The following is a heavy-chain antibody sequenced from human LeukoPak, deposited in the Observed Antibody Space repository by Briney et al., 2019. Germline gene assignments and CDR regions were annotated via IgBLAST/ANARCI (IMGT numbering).Heavy chain of an antibody. CDR3: VRLTVLGYYFDY. Sequence: ASVKVSCTASGGTFSSYAISWVRQAPGQGLEWMGGIIPIFGTANYAQKFQGRVTITADKSTSTAYMELSSLRSEDTAVYYCVRLTVLGYYFDYWGQGTLVTVSS. J-gene: IGHJ4*02. D-gene: IGHD4-17*01. CDR2: IIPIFGTA. V-gene: IGHV1-69*06. CDR1: GGTFSSYA.